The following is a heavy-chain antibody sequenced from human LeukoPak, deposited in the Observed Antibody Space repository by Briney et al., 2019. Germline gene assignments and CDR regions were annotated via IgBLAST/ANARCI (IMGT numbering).Heavy chain of an antibody. J-gene: IGHJ6*02. CDR3: ASDIVVVPAAMGYYGMDV. V-gene: IGHV1-69*04. D-gene: IGHD2-2*01. CDR1: GGTFSSYA. CDR2: IIPISGIA. Sequence: GASVKVSCKASGGTFSSYAISWVRQAPGQGLEWMGRIIPISGIANCAQKFQGRVTITADKSTSTAYMELSSLRSEDTAVYYCASDIVVVPAAMGYYGMDVWGQGTTVTVSS.